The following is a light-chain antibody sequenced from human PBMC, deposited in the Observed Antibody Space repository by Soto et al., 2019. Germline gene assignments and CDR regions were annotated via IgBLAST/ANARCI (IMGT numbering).Light chain of an antibody. CDR3: QQYGISPGT. J-gene: IGKJ1*01. Sequence: DIGVTQSPATLSASPGERVTLSCRTSQSVTSNYLAWYQQKPGQAPRLLIFGASIRDTGIPDRFSGSGSGTDFTLTISRLEPGDSAVYYCQQYGISPGTFGQGTKVAIK. V-gene: IGKV3-20*01. CDR1: QSVTSNY. CDR2: GAS.